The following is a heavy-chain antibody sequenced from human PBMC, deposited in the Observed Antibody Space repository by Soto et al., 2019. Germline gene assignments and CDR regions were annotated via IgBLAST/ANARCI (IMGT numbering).Heavy chain of an antibody. J-gene: IGHJ5*02. CDR2: IKSKTDGGTT. CDR3: TTLPDIVVVVAATPPWWFDP. V-gene: IGHV3-15*07. CDR1: GFTFSNAW. D-gene: IGHD2-15*01. Sequence: EVQLVESGGGLVKPGGSLRLSCAASGFTFSNAWMNWVRQAPGKGLEWVGRIKSKTDGGTTDYAAPVKGRFTISSDDSKNTLYLQMNSLKTEDTAVYYCTTLPDIVVVVAATPPWWFDPWGQGTLVTVSS.